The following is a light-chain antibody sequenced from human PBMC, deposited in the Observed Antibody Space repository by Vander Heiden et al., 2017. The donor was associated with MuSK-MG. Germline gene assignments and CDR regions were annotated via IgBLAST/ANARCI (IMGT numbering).Light chain of an antibody. J-gene: IGKJ1*01. V-gene: IGKV3-20*01. CDR2: DAS. Sequence: EVVLTQSPGTLSLSPGDRATLSCRASQTIDTSLAWYQQKPGQAPRLLIYDASSRGTAIPDRFRGSGSGTDFTLTISRLEPEDFAVYYCQQYANSRSFGQGTKVDI. CDR1: QTIDTS. CDR3: QQYANSRS.